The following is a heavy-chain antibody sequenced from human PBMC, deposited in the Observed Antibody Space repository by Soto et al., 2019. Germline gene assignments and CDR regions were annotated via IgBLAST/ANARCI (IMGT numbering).Heavy chain of an antibody. Sequence: GGSLRLSCAASGFTFSSYAMHWVRQAPGKGLEWVAVISYDGSNKYYADSVKGRFTISRDNSKNTLYLQMNSLRAEDMAVYFFARDSRYCSSTSCPVDYWGQGTLVTVSS. CDR1: GFTFSSYA. CDR3: ARDSRYCSSTSCPVDY. V-gene: IGHV3-30-3*01. J-gene: IGHJ4*02. CDR2: ISYDGSNK. D-gene: IGHD2-2*01.